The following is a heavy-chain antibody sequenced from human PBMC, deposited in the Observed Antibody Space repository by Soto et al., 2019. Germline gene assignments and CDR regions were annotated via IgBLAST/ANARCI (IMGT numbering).Heavy chain of an antibody. D-gene: IGHD6-13*01. CDR2: LYNTGST. CDR3: ARVGAAAAPAYFDY. J-gene: IGHJ4*02. CDR1: GASISRYY. Sequence: PSETLSLTCTVSGASISRYYWSWIRQSPGKGLEWIGYLYNTGSTIYNPSLKSRVTISVDTSKNQFSLRVRSVTAADTAFYYCARVGAAAAPAYFDYWGQGTLVTVSS. V-gene: IGHV4-59*01.